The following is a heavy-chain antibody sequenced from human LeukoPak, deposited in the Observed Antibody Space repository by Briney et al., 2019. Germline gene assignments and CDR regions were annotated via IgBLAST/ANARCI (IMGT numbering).Heavy chain of an antibody. CDR3: ARDSRSHCGTDACYGPYFDH. Sequence: PGGSLRLSCEASGFSFSAYSMSWVRQAPGKGLEWISYIRSSSTTIYYADSVKGRFTISRDNAENSVYLQMNSLRVEDTAVYFCARDSRSHCGTDACYGPYFDHWGQGTLVTVSS. V-gene: IGHV3-48*01. CDR2: IRSSSTTI. D-gene: IGHD2-2*01. J-gene: IGHJ4*02. CDR1: GFSFSAYS.